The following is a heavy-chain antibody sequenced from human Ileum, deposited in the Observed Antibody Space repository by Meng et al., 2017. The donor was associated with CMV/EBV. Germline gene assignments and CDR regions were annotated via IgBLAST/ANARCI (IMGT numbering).Heavy chain of an antibody. Sequence: GGSLRLSCAASGFTFSAYGMNWVRQARGKGLEWVSIISGSTPYIYYADSVRGRFTVSRADAKNSLYLQMNNLIAEDKGVYYCSRGVFDSWGQGTRVTVSS. CDR2: ISGSTPYI. CDR1: GFTFSAYG. CDR3: SRGVFDS. D-gene: IGHD2-8*01. J-gene: IGHJ5*01. V-gene: IGHV3-21*01.